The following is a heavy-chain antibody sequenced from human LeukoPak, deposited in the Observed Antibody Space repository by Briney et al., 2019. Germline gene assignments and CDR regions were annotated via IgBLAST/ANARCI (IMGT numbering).Heavy chain of an antibody. CDR2: ISAYSGNT. CDR3: ARDYDILTGTQDAFDI. D-gene: IGHD3-9*01. CDR1: GYTFTSYG. J-gene: IGHJ3*02. V-gene: IGHV1-18*01. Sequence: ASVKVSCKASGYTFTSYGISWVRQAPGQGLEWMGWISAYSGNTNYAQKLQGRVTMTTDTSTSTAYMELRSLRSDDTAVYYCARDYDILTGTQDAFDIWGQGTMVTVSS.